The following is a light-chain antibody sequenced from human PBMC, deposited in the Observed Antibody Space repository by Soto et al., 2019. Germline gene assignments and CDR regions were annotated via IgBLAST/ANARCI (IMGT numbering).Light chain of an antibody. CDR3: QQYGGSPYT. CDR2: GAS. Sequence: LTQSPGTLSLSPGEGATLSCRSSQYIASSYLAWYQQRRGQAPRLLIYGASSRATGIPDRFSGRGSGTDFTLTISRLEPEDFAVYYCQQYGGSPYTFGLGTKVDIK. CDR1: QYIASSY. J-gene: IGKJ2*01. V-gene: IGKV3-20*01.